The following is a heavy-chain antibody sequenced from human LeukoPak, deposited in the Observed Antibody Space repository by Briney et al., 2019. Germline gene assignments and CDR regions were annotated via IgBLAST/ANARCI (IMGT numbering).Heavy chain of an antibody. Sequence: SETLSLTCTVAGDSISDNYWSWIRQPAGKGLEWIGRMFSSGSTNSNPSLKSRVTMSVDTSKNQFSLRLSSVTAADTAIYYCAREITLLGLTLLRLDYYYMDVWGKGTPVIVS. CDR3: AREITLLGLTLLRLDYYYMDV. CDR2: MFSSGST. J-gene: IGHJ6*03. CDR1: GDSISDNY. V-gene: IGHV4-4*07. D-gene: IGHD3/OR15-3a*01.